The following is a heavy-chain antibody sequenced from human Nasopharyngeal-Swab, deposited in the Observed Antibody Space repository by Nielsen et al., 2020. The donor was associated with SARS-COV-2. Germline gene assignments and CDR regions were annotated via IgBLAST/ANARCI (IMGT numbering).Heavy chain of an antibody. J-gene: IGHJ5*02. V-gene: IGHV3-74*01. D-gene: IGHD7-27*01. Sequence: GESLKISCAASGFTFSSYWMHWVRQAPGKGLVWVSRINSDGSSTSYADSVKGRFPISRDNAKNTLYLQMNSLRAEDTAVYYCAREPQLGEEDWFDPWGQGTLVTVSS. CDR2: INSDGSST. CDR1: GFTFSSYW. CDR3: AREPQLGEEDWFDP.